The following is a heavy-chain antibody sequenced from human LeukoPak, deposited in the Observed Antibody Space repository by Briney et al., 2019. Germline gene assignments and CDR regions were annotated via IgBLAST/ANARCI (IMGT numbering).Heavy chain of an antibody. CDR3: ARELNLNYYDSSGYYPPDY. D-gene: IGHD3-22*01. V-gene: IGHV3-48*01. J-gene: IGHJ4*02. CDR1: GFTFSSYS. CDR2: ISSSSSTI. Sequence: GSLRLSCAASGFTFSSYSMNWVRPAPGKGLEWVSYISSSSSTIYYADSVKGRFTISRDNAKNSLYLQMNSLRAEDTAVYYCARELNLNYYDSSGYYPPDYWGQGTLVTVSS.